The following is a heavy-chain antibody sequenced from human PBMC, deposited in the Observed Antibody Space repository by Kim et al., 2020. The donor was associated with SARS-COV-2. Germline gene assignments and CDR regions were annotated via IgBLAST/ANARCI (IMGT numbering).Heavy chain of an antibody. CDR2: INHSGTV. Sequence: SETLSLTCDVYGGSFSGHQWNWIRQSPGKGLEWIGAINHSGTVNHNPSLKSRVAISVDTSKNQFSLNLASVTAADTGFYYCARGRAGVVPSPVLGLGPYYEYFHMDVWGHGTTVVVSS. CDR3: ARGRAGVVPSPVLGLGPYYEYFHMDV. D-gene: IGHD3-3*01. V-gene: IGHV4-34*01. CDR1: GGSFSGHQ. J-gene: IGHJ6*02.